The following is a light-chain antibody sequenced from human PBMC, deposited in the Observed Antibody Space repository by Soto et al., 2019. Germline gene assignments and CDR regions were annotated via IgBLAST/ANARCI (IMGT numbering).Light chain of an antibody. V-gene: IGKV3-20*01. CDR2: GAS. J-gene: IGKJ4*01. CDR3: QQDDSSPLT. CDR1: QSVSSNY. Sequence: DIVLTQSPGTLSLSPGDRATLSCRASQSVSSNYLAWYQQKPGQAPRLLIYGASSRATGIPDRFSGSGSGTDFTLTISRLQPEDFAVYHCQQDDSSPLTFGGGTKVEIK.